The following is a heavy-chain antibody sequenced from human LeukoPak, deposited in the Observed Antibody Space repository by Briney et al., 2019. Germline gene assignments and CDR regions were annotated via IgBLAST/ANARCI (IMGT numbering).Heavy chain of an antibody. Sequence: PGGSLRLSCAASGLSFSSYGMHWVRQAPGKGLEWVAFIRFDGNNKYYADSVKGRFTISRDNSKNTLYLQMNSLRAEDTAVYYCAKDIGQYFGRPDALHYWGQGTLVTVSS. J-gene: IGHJ4*02. CDR2: IRFDGNNK. D-gene: IGHD3-9*01. V-gene: IGHV3-30*02. CDR3: AKDIGQYFGRPDALHY. CDR1: GLSFSSYG.